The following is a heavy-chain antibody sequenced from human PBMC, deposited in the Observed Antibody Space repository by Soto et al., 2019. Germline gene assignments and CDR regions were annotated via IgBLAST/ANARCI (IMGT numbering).Heavy chain of an antibody. CDR1: GGTFNTYA. V-gene: IGHV1-69*19. Sequence: QVQLVQSGAEMKKPGSSVKVSCQSSGGTFNTYAMNWVRQAPGQGPEWMGDISPMFGAANYAPNFQGRVTITADESTGTSYMPVSSLTSEDTALYFCAREVQVHTPAFVYWGQGTLVTVSS. J-gene: IGHJ4*02. CDR2: ISPMFGAA. D-gene: IGHD3-10*01. CDR3: AREVQVHTPAFVY.